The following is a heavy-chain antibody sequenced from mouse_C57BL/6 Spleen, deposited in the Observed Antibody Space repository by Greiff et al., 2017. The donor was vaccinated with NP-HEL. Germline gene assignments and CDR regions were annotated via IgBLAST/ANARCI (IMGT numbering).Heavy chain of an antibody. J-gene: IGHJ4*01. Sequence: QFHLNQPGAELLKPGASVKVSCKASGSTFPTSWMPWVRRRPAQGLGWFGGIHPSDSDTNYNQKFKGKATLTVDKSSSTAYMQLSSLTSEDSAVYYCAFTVDAMDYWGQGTSVTVSS. CDR1: GSTFPTSW. CDR2: IHPSDSDT. V-gene: IGHV1-74*01. CDR3: AFTVDAMDY. D-gene: IGHD1-1*01.